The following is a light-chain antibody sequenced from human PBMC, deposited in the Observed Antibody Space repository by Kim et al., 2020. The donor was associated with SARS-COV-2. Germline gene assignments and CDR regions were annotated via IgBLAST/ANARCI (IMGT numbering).Light chain of an antibody. CDR1: QGISSY. CDR2: GVS. J-gene: IGKJ4*01. CDR3: QQVNSYPLT. V-gene: IGKV1-9*01. Sequence: ASVGDRVTITCRASQGISSYLVWYQQKPGKAPNLLIYGVSTLQSGVPSRFSGSGSGTDFILTISSLQPEDFATYYCQQVNSYPLTFGGGTKVDIK.